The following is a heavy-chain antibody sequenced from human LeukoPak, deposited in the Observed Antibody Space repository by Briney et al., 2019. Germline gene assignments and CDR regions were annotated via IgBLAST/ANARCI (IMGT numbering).Heavy chain of an antibody. V-gene: IGHV4-39*01. CDR1: GVSISSTRYF. CDR2: IYYSGST. CDR3: ARLQRQVVAAIESFYYFDS. D-gene: IGHD2-15*01. Sequence: SETLSLTCTVSGVSISSTRYFWGWIRQPPGKGLEWIGTIYYSGSTYYNPSLKSRVTISVDTSKNQLSLKLTSVTAADTAVYYCARLQRQVVAAIESFYYFDSWGQGTLITVSS. J-gene: IGHJ4*02.